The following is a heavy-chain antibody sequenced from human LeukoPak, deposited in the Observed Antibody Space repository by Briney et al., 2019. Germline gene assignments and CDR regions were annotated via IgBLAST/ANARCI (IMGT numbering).Heavy chain of an antibody. CDR2: IIPIFGTA. CDR1: GGTFSNYA. J-gene: IGHJ6*03. Sequence: KVSCKTSGGTFSNYAISWVRQAPGQGLEWMGGIIPIFGTANYAQKFQGRVTITTDESTSTAYMELSSLRSEDTAVYYCARVATGTTNYYYYMDVWGKGTTVTVSS. CDR3: ARVATGTTNYYYYMDV. V-gene: IGHV1-69*05. D-gene: IGHD1-7*01.